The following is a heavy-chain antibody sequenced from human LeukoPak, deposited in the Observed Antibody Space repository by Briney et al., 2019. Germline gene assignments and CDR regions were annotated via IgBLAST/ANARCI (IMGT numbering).Heavy chain of an antibody. Sequence: PGGSVRLSCAASGFTFTFYWMSWVRQAPGKGLEWVANIKQDGSDKYYVGSVKGRSTISRDNSKNSLYLQMNSLRAEDTAFYFCARHSNKYDFDSSGHYRSFDYWGQGTLVSVSS. V-gene: IGHV3-7*01. CDR1: GFTFTFYW. CDR2: IKQDGSDK. CDR3: ARHSNKYDFDSSGHYRSFDY. J-gene: IGHJ4*02. D-gene: IGHD3-22*01.